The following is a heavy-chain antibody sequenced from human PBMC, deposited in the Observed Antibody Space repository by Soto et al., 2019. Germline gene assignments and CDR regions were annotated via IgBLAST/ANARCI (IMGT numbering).Heavy chain of an antibody. CDR2: IYSGGST. J-gene: IGHJ6*03. D-gene: IGHD6-13*01. Sequence: PGGSLRLSCAASGCTVSSNYMSWVRQATGKGLEWVSVIYSGGSTYYADSVKGRFTISRDNSKNTLYLQMNSLRAEDTAVYYCARDSPFPGSSWSLTRYYYYYMDVWGKGTTVTVSS. CDR1: GCTVSSNY. CDR3: ARDSPFPGSSWSLTRYYYYYMDV. V-gene: IGHV3-66*01.